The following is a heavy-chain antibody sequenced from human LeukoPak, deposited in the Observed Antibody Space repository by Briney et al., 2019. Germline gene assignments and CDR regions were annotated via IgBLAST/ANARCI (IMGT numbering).Heavy chain of an antibody. V-gene: IGHV3-66*01. D-gene: IGHD6-19*01. CDR2: IYSGGST. J-gene: IGHJ4*02. CDR1: EFSVGSNY. CDR3: AGGSQWLAVFDY. Sequence: GGSLRLSCAASEFSVGSNYMTWVRQAPGKGLEWVSLIYSGGSTYYADSVKGRFTISRDNSKNTLYLQMNSLRAEDTAVYYCAGGSQWLAVFDYWGQGTLVTVSS.